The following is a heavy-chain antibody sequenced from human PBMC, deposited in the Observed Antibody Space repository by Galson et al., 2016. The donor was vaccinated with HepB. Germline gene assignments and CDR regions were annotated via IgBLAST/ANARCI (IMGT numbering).Heavy chain of an antibody. J-gene: IGHJ5*01. D-gene: IGHD2-15*01. CDR3: ARDPGFCRGDTCFTADWFDS. CDR1: GDSVSSHTAA. Sequence: CAISGDSVSSHTAAWNWIRQSPSRGLEWLGRTYYRSKWYNHYAESVKGRISINPETSKNQFSLQLTSVTPEDTAVYYCARDPGFCRGDTCFTADWFDSWGQGSLVTVSS. V-gene: IGHV6-1*01. CDR2: TYYRSKWYN.